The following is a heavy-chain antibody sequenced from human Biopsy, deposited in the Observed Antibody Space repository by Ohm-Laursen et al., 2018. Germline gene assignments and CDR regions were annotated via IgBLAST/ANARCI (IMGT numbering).Heavy chain of an antibody. D-gene: IGHD3-16*01. V-gene: IGHV3-11*01. CDR3: ARSVGIMAAPIDY. CDR1: GFIFSVYY. J-gene: IGHJ4*02. Sequence: SLRLSCAASGFIFSVYYMSWIRQAPGKGLEWVSNINSVGTIYYADSVRDRFTISRDNAKNSLYLQMNSLRVEDTAVYYCARSVGIMAAPIDYWGQGTLVTVSS. CDR2: INSVGTI.